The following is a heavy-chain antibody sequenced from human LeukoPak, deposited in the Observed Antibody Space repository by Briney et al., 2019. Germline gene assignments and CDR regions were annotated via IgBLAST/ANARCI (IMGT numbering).Heavy chain of an antibody. J-gene: IGHJ4*02. CDR3: ARDSGSYRGFDY. V-gene: IGHV3-23*01. D-gene: IGHD1-26*01. CDR1: GFTFSNYA. Sequence: GGSLRLSCAASGFTFSNYAMNWVRQAPGKGLEWVSLISGSTGSTYYADSVKGRFSISRDNSKNTVYLQMNSLRAEDTAVYYCARDSGSYRGFDYWGQGTLVTVSS. CDR2: ISGSTGST.